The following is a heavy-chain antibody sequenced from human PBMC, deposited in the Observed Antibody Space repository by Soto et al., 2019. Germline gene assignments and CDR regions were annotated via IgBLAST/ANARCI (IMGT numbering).Heavy chain of an antibody. CDR2: IYYSGST. CDR1: GGSISSYY. D-gene: IGHD3-10*01. CDR3: ASGYYYGPGYYFDY. J-gene: IGHJ4*02. V-gene: IGHV4-59*08. Sequence: SETLSLTCTVSGGSISSYYWSWIRQPPGKGLEWIGYIYYSGSTNYNPSLKSRVTISVDTSKNQFSLKLSSVTAADTAVYYCASGYYYGPGYYFDYWGQGTLVTVSS.